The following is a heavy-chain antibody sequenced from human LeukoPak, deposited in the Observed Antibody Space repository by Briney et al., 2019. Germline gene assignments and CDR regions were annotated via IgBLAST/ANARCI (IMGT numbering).Heavy chain of an antibody. CDR3: TKVRGAAEIDY. D-gene: IGHD6-25*01. CDR2: ISSSTSYI. V-gene: IGHV3-21*01. Sequence: GGSLRLSCAASGFTFISYNMNWVRQAPGKGLEWVSSISSSTSYIYYADSVKGRFTISRDNAKNSLYLQMSSLRAEDTAVYYCTKVRGAAEIDYWGQGTLVTVSS. CDR1: GFTFISYN. J-gene: IGHJ4*02.